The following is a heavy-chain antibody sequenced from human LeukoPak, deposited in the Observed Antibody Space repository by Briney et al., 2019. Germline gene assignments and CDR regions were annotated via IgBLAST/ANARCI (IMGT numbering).Heavy chain of an antibody. Sequence: KSGPTLVNPTQTLTLTCTFSGFSLSTSGMCVSWIRQPPGKALEWLARIDWDDDKYYSTSLKTRLTISKDTSKNQVVLTMTNMDPVDTATYYCARIHYYGSSGYYDAFDIWGQGTMVSVSS. J-gene: IGHJ3*02. CDR3: ARIHYYGSSGYYDAFDI. CDR1: GFSLSTSGMC. V-gene: IGHV2-70*11. CDR2: IDWDDDK. D-gene: IGHD3-22*01.